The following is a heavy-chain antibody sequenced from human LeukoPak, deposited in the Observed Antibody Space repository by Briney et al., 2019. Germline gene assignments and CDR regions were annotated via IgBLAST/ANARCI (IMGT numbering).Heavy chain of an antibody. Sequence: GGSLRLSCAASGFTFSSYAMHWVRQAPGKGLEWVAVISDDGSNKYYADSVKGRFTISRDNSKNTLYLQMNSLRAEDTAVYYCARDRLGYWVPKNWFDPWGQGTLVTVSS. J-gene: IGHJ5*02. CDR1: GFTFSSYA. D-gene: IGHD2-15*01. CDR2: ISDDGSNK. V-gene: IGHV3-30*04. CDR3: ARDRLGYWVPKNWFDP.